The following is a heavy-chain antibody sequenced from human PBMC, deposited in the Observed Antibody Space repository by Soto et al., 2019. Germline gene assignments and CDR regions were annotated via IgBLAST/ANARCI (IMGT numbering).Heavy chain of an antibody. CDR1: GYTFTGYY. CDR3: ARALNYIAAAGSWFDP. D-gene: IGHD6-13*01. J-gene: IGHJ5*02. V-gene: IGHV1-2*02. CDR2: INPNSGGT. Sequence: ASVKVSCKASGYTFTGYYMHWVRQAPGQGLEWMGWINPNSGGTNYAQKFQGRVTMTRDTSISTAYMELSRLRSDDTAVYYCARALNYIAAAGSWFDPWGQGTLVTVSS.